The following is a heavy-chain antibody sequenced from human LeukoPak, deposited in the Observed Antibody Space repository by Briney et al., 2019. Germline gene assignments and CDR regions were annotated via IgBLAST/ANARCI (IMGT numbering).Heavy chain of an antibody. D-gene: IGHD2-8*01. CDR1: GFTFSSYS. CDR2: ISSSSSYI. Sequence: GGSLRLSCAASGFTFSSYSMNWVRQAPGKGLEWVSSISSSSSYIYYADSVKGRFTISRDNAKNSLYLQMNNLRAEDTAVYYCAREGGLTVEPVFDYWGQGTLVTVSS. J-gene: IGHJ4*02. V-gene: IGHV3-21*01. CDR3: AREGGLTVEPVFDY.